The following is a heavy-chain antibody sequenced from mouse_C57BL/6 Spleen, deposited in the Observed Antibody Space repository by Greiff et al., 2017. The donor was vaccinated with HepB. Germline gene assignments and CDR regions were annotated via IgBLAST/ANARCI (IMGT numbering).Heavy chain of an antibody. CDR1: GYAFTNYL. J-gene: IGHJ2*01. V-gene: IGHV1-54*01. D-gene: IGHD1-1*01. Sequence: VQLQQSGAGLVRPGTSVKVSCKASGYAFTNYLIEWVKQRPGQGLEWIGVINPGSGGTNYNEKFKGKATLTADKSSSTAYMQLSSLTSEDSAVYFCARGGYGSSYFDYWGQGTTLTVSS. CDR2: INPGSGGT. CDR3: ARGGYGSSYFDY.